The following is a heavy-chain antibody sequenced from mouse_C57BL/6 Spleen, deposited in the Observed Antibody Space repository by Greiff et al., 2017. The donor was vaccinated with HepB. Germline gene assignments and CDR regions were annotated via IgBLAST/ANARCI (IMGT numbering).Heavy chain of an antibody. CDR3: ARTTGGYFDV. V-gene: IGHV5-12*01. CDR1: GFTFSDYY. CDR2: ISNGGGST. Sequence: EVMLVESGGGLVQPGGSLKLSCAASGFTFSDYYMYWVRQTPEKRLEWVAYISNGGGSTYYPATVKGRFTISRDNAKNTLYLQMSRLKAEDTARYYCARTTGGYFDVWGTGTTVTVSS. J-gene: IGHJ1*03.